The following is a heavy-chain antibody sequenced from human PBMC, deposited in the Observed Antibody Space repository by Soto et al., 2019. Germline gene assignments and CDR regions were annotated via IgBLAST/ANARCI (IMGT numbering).Heavy chain of an antibody. J-gene: IGHJ3*02. V-gene: IGHV3-9*01. CDR1: GFTFDDYA. Sequence: EVQLVESGGGLVQPGRSLRLSCAASGFTFDDYAMHWVGQAPGKGLEWVSGISWNSGSIGYADSVKGRFTISRDNAKNSLYLQMNSLRAEDTALYYCAKDFLGYCSSTSCYESGAFDIWGQGTMVTVSS. CDR3: AKDFLGYCSSTSCYESGAFDI. D-gene: IGHD2-2*01. CDR2: ISWNSGSI.